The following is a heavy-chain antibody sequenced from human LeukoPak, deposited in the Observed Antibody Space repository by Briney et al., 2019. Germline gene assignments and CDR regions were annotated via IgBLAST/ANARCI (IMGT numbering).Heavy chain of an antibody. V-gene: IGHV4-39*07. D-gene: IGHD5-18*01. CDR1: GGSISSSSYY. CDR3: ARVTPPRGYSYGHSDY. J-gene: IGHJ4*02. CDR2: IYYSGST. Sequence: SETLSLTCTVSGGSISSSSYYWGWIRQPPGKGLEWTGSIYYSGSTYYNPSLKSRVTISVDTSKNQFSLKLSSVTAADTAVYYCARVTPPRGYSYGHSDYWGQGTLVTVSS.